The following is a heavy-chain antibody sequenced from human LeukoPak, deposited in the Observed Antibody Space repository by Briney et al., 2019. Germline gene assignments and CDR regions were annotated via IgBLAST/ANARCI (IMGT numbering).Heavy chain of an antibody. D-gene: IGHD2-2*01. CDR3: ARSTERGYCSSTSDVD. CDR1: GYTFTSYY. Sequence: VSVKVSCKASGYTFTSYYMHWVRQAPGQGLVWMGIINPSGGSTSYAQKFQGRVTMTRDTSTSTVYMELSSLRSEDTAVYYCARSTERGYCSSTSDVDWGQGTLVTVSS. CDR2: INPSGGST. J-gene: IGHJ4*02. V-gene: IGHV1-46*01.